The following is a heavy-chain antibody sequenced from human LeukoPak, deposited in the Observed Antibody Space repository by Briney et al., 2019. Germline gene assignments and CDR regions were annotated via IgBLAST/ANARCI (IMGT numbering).Heavy chain of an antibody. Sequence: ASVKVSCKATGYTFTRHYIHWIRQAPGQGLEWMGIISPSDGSTNYAQKFQGRVTMTADTSTSTVYMDLSGLRSEDTAVFYCAREGGGLGYFDSWGQGTLVTVSS. CDR1: GYTFTRHY. V-gene: IGHV1-46*01. D-gene: IGHD3-16*01. J-gene: IGHJ4*02. CDR2: ISPSDGST. CDR3: AREGGGLGYFDS.